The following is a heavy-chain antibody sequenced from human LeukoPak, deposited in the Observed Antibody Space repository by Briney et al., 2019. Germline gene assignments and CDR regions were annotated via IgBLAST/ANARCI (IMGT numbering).Heavy chain of an antibody. D-gene: IGHD6-6*01. J-gene: IGHJ3*02. CDR1: GFTFSSYA. Sequence: GGSLRLSCAASGFTFSSYAMSWVRQAPGKGLEWVSAISGSGGSTYYEDSVKGRFTISRDNSKNTLYLQMNSLRAEDTAVYYCAKSPEQLVDAFDIWGQGTMVTVSS. CDR3: AKSPEQLVDAFDI. CDR2: ISGSGGST. V-gene: IGHV3-23*01.